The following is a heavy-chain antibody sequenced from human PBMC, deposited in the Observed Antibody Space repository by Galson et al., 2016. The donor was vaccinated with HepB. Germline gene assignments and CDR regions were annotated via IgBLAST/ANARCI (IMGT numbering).Heavy chain of an antibody. CDR3: ARDTPLDV. J-gene: IGHJ6*03. CDR1: GYSFSSYG. V-gene: IGHV1-18*01. CDR2: ISPSNGNT. D-gene: IGHD2-15*01. Sequence: SVKVSCKASGYSFSSYGISWLRQAPGQGLEWMGWISPSNGNTNYAQKFKGRVTMTTDTSTRTAYMELRSLRSDDTAVYYCARDTPLDVWGKGTAVTVSS.